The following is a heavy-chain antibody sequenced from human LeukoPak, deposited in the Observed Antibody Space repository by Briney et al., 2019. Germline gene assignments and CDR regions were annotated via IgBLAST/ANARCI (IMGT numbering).Heavy chain of an antibody. J-gene: IGHJ4*02. CDR1: GFTFNNYA. Sequence: GGSLRLSCAASGFTFNNYAMSWVRQAPGKGLQWVSSLSGSGGSAYYADSVKGRFTISRNNSKNTLFLQMNSLRAEDTAVYYCARDLTGYSGTYSDYWGQGTLVTVSS. CDR2: LSGSGGSA. CDR3: ARDLTGYSGTYSDY. D-gene: IGHD1-26*01. V-gene: IGHV3-23*01.